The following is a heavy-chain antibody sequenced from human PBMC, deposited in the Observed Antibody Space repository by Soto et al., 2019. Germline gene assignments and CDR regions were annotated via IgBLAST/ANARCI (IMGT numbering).Heavy chain of an antibody. J-gene: IGHJ4*02. CDR3: ARGALTTYFDY. CDR1: GGSISSYY. Sequence: PSETLSLTCTVSGGSISSYYWSWIRQPPGKGLEWIGYIYYSGSTNYNPSLKSRVTISVDTSKNQFSLKLSSVTAADTAVYYCARGALTTYFDYWGQGTLDTVSS. V-gene: IGHV4-59*01. CDR2: IYYSGST.